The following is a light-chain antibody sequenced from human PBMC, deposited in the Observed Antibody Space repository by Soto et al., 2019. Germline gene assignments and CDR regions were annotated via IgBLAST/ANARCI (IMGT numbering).Light chain of an antibody. Sequence: DIPMTQSPSTLSASVGDRVTITCRASQSISSWLAWYQQKPGKAPKLLIYDASSLESGVPSSFSGSGSGTEFTLTISSLQPDDFATYYCQQYNSYSPGPTFGQGTKLEIK. V-gene: IGKV1-5*01. CDR2: DAS. CDR1: QSISSW. J-gene: IGKJ2*01. CDR3: QQYNSYSPGPT.